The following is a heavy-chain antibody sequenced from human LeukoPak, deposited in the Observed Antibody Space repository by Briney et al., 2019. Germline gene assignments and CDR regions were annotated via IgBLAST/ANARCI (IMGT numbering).Heavy chain of an antibody. J-gene: IGHJ6*03. Sequence: PGESLKISCKGSGYSFTSYWIGWVRQMPGKGLEWMGIIYPGDSDTRYSPSFQGQVTISADKSISTAYLQWSSLKASDTAMYYCARVGYDFWSGYYTGIRSWDYYYMDVWGKGTTVTVSS. CDR2: IYPGDSDT. CDR3: ARVGYDFWSGYYTGIRSWDYYYMDV. CDR1: GYSFTSYW. V-gene: IGHV5-51*01. D-gene: IGHD3-3*01.